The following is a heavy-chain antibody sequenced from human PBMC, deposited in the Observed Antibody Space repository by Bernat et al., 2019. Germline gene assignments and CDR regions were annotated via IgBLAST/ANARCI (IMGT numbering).Heavy chain of an antibody. D-gene: IGHD3-22*01. CDR3: ARGPAGYYDSSDYYLGAFDV. V-gene: IGHV1-2*02. Sequence: QEQVVQSGAEVKKPGASVKVSCKASGYIFTGYYMHWVRQAPGQGLEWMGWINPNSGGIKYAQKFQGRVTMTRDTSISTAYMELSRLRSDDTAVYYCARGPAGYYDSSDYYLGAFDVWGQGTMVTVSS. CDR2: INPNSGGI. J-gene: IGHJ3*01. CDR1: GYIFTGYY.